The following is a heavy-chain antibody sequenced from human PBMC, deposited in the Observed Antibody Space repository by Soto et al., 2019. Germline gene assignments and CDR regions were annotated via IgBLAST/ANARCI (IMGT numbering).Heavy chain of an antibody. D-gene: IGHD6-19*01. J-gene: IGHJ4*02. CDR3: ARVGPIAVAGISYFDY. CDR1: GFTVSSNY. Sequence: GGSLRLSCAASGFTVSSNYMSWVRQAPGKGLEWVSVIYSGGSTYYADSVKGRFTISRHNSKNTLYLQMNSLRAEDTAVYYCARVGPIAVAGISYFDYWGQGTLVTVSS. CDR2: IYSGGST. V-gene: IGHV3-53*04.